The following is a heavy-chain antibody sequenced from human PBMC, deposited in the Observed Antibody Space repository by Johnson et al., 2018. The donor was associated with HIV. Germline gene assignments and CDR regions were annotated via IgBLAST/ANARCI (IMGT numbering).Heavy chain of an antibody. J-gene: IGHJ3*02. Sequence: VQLVESGGGLVQPGGSLRLSCAASGFTFSSYAMSWVRQAPGKGLEWVSAISGSGGRTYYGDSVKGRFTISRDNSKNTLYLQMKSLRAEDTAVYYCAKDLFGGVIVVGAFDIWGQGAMVTVSS. D-gene: IGHD3-22*01. CDR2: ISGSGGRT. V-gene: IGHV3-23*04. CDR3: AKDLFGGVIVVGAFDI. CDR1: GFTFSSYA.